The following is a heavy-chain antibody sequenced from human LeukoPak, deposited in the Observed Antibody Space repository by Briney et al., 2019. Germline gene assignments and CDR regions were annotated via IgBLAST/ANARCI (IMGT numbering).Heavy chain of an antibody. CDR2: IYHSGST. J-gene: IGHJ4*02. CDR1: GYSISSGYY. D-gene: IGHD6-19*01. CDR3: ARANLGYSSGWYTGWDTRFDY. V-gene: IGHV4-38-2*02. Sequence: SETLSLTCTVSGYSISSGYYWGWIRQPPGKGLEWIGSIYHSGSTYYNPSLKSRVTISVDTSKNQFSLKLSSVTAADTAVYYCARANLGYSSGWYTGWDTRFDYWGQGTLVTVSS.